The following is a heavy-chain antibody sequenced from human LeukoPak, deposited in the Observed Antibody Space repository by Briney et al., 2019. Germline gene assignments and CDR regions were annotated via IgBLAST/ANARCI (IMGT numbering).Heavy chain of an antibody. CDR2: IYYSGST. D-gene: IGHD3-22*01. CDR1: GGSISSSSYY. J-gene: IGHJ3*02. Sequence: SETLSLTCTVSGGSISSSSYYWGWIRQPPGKGLEWIGSIYYSGSTYYNPSLKSRVTISVDTSKNQFSLKLSSVTAADTAVYYCARHPNYYDRSGYYQRPENAFDIWGQGTMVTVSS. CDR3: ARHPNYYDRSGYYQRPENAFDI. V-gene: IGHV4-39*01.